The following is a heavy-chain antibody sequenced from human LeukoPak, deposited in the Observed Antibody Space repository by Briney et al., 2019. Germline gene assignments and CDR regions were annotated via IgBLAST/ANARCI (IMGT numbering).Heavy chain of an antibody. CDR1: GNTFSGYS. D-gene: IGHD3-10*01. CDR2: INPSSGSA. Sequence: ASLKVSFKASGNTFSGYSMHWVRQAPGQGPEWVGMINPSSGSATYTQKFQGSVTMTRDTSTTTLYRELSSLRSEDKAVYYCARDWAHGSFDYWGQGNPVIVSS. CDR3: ARDWAHGSFDY. J-gene: IGHJ4*02. V-gene: IGHV1-46*01.